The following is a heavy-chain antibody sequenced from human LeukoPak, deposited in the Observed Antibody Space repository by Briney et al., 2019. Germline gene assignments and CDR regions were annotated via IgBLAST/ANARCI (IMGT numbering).Heavy chain of an antibody. Sequence: GGSLRLSCAASGFTFSSYSMNWVRQAPGKGLEWVSSISSSSSYIYYADSVKGRFTISRDNAKNSLYLQMNSLRAEDTAVYYCAREESPMSSGSYYYGMDVWGQGTLVTVSS. CDR2: ISSSSSYI. CDR1: GFTFSSYS. J-gene: IGHJ6*02. CDR3: AREESPMSSGSYYYGMDV. V-gene: IGHV3-21*01. D-gene: IGHD3-10*01.